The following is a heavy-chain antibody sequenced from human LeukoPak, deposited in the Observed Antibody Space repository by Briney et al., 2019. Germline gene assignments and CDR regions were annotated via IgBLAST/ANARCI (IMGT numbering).Heavy chain of an antibody. D-gene: IGHD2-15*01. CDR3: AKDIHPGLGSGASCCFDY. V-gene: IGHV1-18*01. CDR1: GYTFTSYG. J-gene: IGHJ4*02. Sequence: GASVKVSCKASGYTFTSYGISWVRQAPGQGLEWMGWISGYNGDTNYAQNLQGRVTMTADTSTSTAYMELRNLRYDDTAVYYCAKDIHPGLGSGASCCFDYWGQGTLVTASS. CDR2: ISGYNGDT.